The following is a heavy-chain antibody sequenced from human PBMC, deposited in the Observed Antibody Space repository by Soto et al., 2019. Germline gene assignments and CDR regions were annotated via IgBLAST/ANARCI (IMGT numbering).Heavy chain of an antibody. J-gene: IGHJ4*02. D-gene: IGHD1-26*01. CDR1: GFTFSSYG. Sequence: QVQLVESGGGVVQPGRSLRLSCAASGFTFSSYGMHWVRQAPGKGLEWVAVISYDGSNKYYADSVKGRFTISRDNSKNTLYLQMNSLRAEDTAVYYCAGDGSMGATKGAIGFDYWGQGTLVTVSS. CDR3: AGDGSMGATKGAIGFDY. V-gene: IGHV3-30*03. CDR2: ISYDGSNK.